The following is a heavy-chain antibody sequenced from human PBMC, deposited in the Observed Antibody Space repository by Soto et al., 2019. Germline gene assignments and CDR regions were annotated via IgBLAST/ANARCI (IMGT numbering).Heavy chain of an antibody. CDR1: GGSISSSSYY. V-gene: IGHV4-39*01. CDR3: ARCYDILTGYQAEWFDP. J-gene: IGHJ5*02. CDR2: IYYSGST. D-gene: IGHD3-9*01. Sequence: PSETLSLTCTVSGGSISSSSYYWGWIRQPPGKGLEWIGSIYYSGSTYYNPSLKSRVTISVDTSKNQFSLKLSSVAAADTAVYYCARCYDILTGYQAEWFDPWGQGTLVT.